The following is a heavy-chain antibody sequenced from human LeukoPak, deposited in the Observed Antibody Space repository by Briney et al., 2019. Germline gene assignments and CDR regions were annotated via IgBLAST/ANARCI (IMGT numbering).Heavy chain of an antibody. CDR2: IKEEGRTT. CDR1: GFSLSSFW. J-gene: IGHJ4*02. Sequence: GGSLRLSCAASGFSLSSFWMSWVRQAPGKGLEWVADIKEEGRTTYYVDSVKGRFTISRDNAKNTLYLQMNSLRAEDTAVYYCAKDLGRYRNNYFDYWGQGTLVTVSS. V-gene: IGHV3-7*05. D-gene: IGHD1-26*01. CDR3: AKDLGRYRNNYFDY.